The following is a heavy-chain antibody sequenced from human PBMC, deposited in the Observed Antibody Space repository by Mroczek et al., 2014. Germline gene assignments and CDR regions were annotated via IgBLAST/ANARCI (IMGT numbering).Heavy chain of an antibody. D-gene: IGHD6-13*01. CDR2: INHSGST. CDR1: GGSFSGYY. V-gene: IGHV4-34*01. Sequence: ESGAGLLKPSETLSLTCAVYGGSFSGYYWSWIRQPPGKGLEWIGEINHSGSTNYNPSLKSRVTISVDTSKNQFSLKLSSVTAADTAVYYCARRAKYSIDYWGQGTLVTVSS. J-gene: IGHJ4*02. CDR3: ARRAKYSIDY.